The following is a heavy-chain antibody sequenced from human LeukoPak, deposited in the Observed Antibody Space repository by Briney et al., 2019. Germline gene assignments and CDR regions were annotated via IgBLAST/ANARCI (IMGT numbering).Heavy chain of an antibody. CDR1: GFTFSDYN. D-gene: IGHD6-13*01. J-gene: IGHJ4*02. V-gene: IGHV3-11*04. CDR3: ARGGPAAGRFDY. Sequence: GGSLRLSCAASGFTFSDYNMRWIRQAPGKGLEWVSSISRSGSTKYYADSVKGRFTISRDNSKNTLFLQMNSLRAEDTAVYYCARGGPAAGRFDYWGQGALVTVSS. CDR2: ISRSGSTK.